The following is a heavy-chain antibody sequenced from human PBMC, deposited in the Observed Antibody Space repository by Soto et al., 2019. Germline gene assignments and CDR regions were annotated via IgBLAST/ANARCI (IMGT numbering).Heavy chain of an antibody. V-gene: IGHV1-69*08. Sequence: QVQLVQSGAEVKKPGSSVKVSCKASGGTFSSYTISWVRQAPGQGLEWMGRIIPILGRANYAQKFQGRVTITADKSTSTAYMELSSLRSEDTAVYYCARGMGYCSGGSCYNWGQGTLVTVSS. CDR1: GGTFSSYT. CDR2: IIPILGRA. J-gene: IGHJ4*02. CDR3: ARGMGYCSGGSCYN. D-gene: IGHD2-15*01.